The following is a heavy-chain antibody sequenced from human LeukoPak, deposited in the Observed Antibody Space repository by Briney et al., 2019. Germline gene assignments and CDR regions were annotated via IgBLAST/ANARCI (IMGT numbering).Heavy chain of an antibody. V-gene: IGHV3-33*01. CDR2: IWYDGSNK. Sequence: GGSLRLSCGASGFTFSSYGMHWVRQAPGKGLEWVAVIWYDGSNKYYADSVKGRFTISRDNSKNTLYLQMNSLRAEDTAVYYCARGRAAAGARRLNWFDPWGQGTLVTVSS. D-gene: IGHD6-13*01. CDR3: ARGRAAAGARRLNWFDP. J-gene: IGHJ5*02. CDR1: GFTFSSYG.